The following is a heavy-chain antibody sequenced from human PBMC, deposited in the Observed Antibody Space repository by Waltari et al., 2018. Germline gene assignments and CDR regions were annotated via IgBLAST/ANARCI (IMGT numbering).Heavy chain of an antibody. CDR1: GYAFIGYD. CDR3: VRGFRHCTAASCSDH. D-gene: IGHD2-15*01. Sequence: QVHLVQSGPEVTKPGASVKVSCQASGYAFIGYDINWVRQATGQGLEWMGWMNPNGGNTAYAQRFQGRVTMTRDRSLNTAYMELHSLRSEDTAVYYCVRGFRHCTAASCSDHWGQGTLVTVSS. V-gene: IGHV1-8*01. CDR2: MNPNGGNT. J-gene: IGHJ4*02.